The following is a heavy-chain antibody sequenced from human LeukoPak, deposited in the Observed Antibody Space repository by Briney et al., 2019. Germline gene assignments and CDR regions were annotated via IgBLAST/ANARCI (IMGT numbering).Heavy chain of an antibody. CDR2: IYSGGST. D-gene: IGHD6-6*01. CDR1: GFTVSCNY. V-gene: IGHV3-53*01. J-gene: IGHJ6*03. CDR3: SRAEYSPGYYSYDYYYMDV. Sequence: GGSLRLSCAVSGFTVSCNYMSWVRQAPGKGLEWVSVIYSGGSTYYADSVKGRFTISRDNAKNTLYLQMNSLRAEETAVYFCSRAEYSPGYYSYDYYYMDVWGKGTTVTVSS.